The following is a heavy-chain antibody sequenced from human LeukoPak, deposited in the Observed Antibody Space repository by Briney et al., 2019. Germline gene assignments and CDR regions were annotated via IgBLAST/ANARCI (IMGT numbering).Heavy chain of an antibody. Sequence: GGSPRLSCAASGFTFSNYVMHWVRQAPGKGLEWVAVIRPDGSHISYVDPVKGRFTISRDNSNNMLYLQMSSLRAEDTALYYCLREVDWKYAFDYWGRGTLVTVSS. V-gene: IGHV3-33*08. CDR1: GFTFSNYV. CDR3: LREVDWKYAFDY. D-gene: IGHD1-7*01. CDR2: IRPDGSHI. J-gene: IGHJ4*02.